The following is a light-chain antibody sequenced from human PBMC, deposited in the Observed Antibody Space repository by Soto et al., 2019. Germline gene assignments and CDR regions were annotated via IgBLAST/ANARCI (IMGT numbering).Light chain of an antibody. Sequence: ASRSVGYHLAWYQQKPGQAPRLLIYDASNRATGIPARFSGIGSGTDFTLAISTLAPEDLALSSCQQRTNFRPVPFAGGTKVDIK. CDR2: DAS. CDR1: RSVGYH. CDR3: QQRTNFRPVP. J-gene: IGKJ4*01. V-gene: IGKV3-11*01.